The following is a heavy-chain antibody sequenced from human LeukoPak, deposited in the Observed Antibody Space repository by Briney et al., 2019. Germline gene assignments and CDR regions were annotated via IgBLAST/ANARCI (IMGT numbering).Heavy chain of an antibody. D-gene: IGHD3-22*01. CDR2: ITWNSGGM. Sequence: RPGGSLRLSCAASGFTFGDYAMHWVRQTPGKGLEWVSGITWNSGGMGYADSVEGRFTISRDNAKNSLFLQMDSLRHEDTALYFCALLYCDRPFDHWGQGTLVTVSS. V-gene: IGHV3-9*01. J-gene: IGHJ4*02. CDR1: GFTFGDYA. CDR3: ALLYCDRPFDH.